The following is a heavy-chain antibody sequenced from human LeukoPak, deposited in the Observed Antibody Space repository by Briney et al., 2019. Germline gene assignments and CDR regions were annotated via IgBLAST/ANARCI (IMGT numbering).Heavy chain of an antibody. Sequence: KVGESLKISCKGSGYSFTSYWIGWVRQMPGKGLEWMGIIYPGDSDTRYSPSFQGQVTISADKSISTAYLQWSSLKASDTAMYYCARGVVVVAATQLAFDIWGQGTMVTVSS. V-gene: IGHV5-51*01. CDR2: IYPGDSDT. CDR3: ARGVVVVAATQLAFDI. CDR1: GYSFTSYW. J-gene: IGHJ3*02. D-gene: IGHD2-15*01.